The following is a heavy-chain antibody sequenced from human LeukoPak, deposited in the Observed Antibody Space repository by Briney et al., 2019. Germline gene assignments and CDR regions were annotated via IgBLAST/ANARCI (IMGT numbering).Heavy chain of an antibody. Sequence: PGGSLRLSCAASGFTFSSYAMSWVRQAPGKGLEWVSAISGSGGSTYYADSVKGRFTISRDNSKNTLYLQMNSLRSEDTAVYYCARGAAAPSENWFDPWGQGTLVTVSS. J-gene: IGHJ5*02. D-gene: IGHD2-2*01. CDR3: ARGAAAPSENWFDP. V-gene: IGHV3-23*01. CDR1: GFTFSSYA. CDR2: ISGSGGST.